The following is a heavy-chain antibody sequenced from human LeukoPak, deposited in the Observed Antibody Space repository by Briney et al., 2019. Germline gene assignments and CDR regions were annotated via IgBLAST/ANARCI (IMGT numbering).Heavy chain of an antibody. D-gene: IGHD2-8*01. CDR3: ARAQWPYYYMDV. Sequence: GASVKVSCKASGYTFTGYYMHWVRQAPGQGLEWMGRINPNSGGTNYAQKFQGRVTMTRDTSISTAYMELSGLRSDDTAVYYCARAQWPYYYMDVWGKGTTVTVSS. J-gene: IGHJ6*03. CDR1: GYTFTGYY. CDR2: INPNSGGT. V-gene: IGHV1-2*06.